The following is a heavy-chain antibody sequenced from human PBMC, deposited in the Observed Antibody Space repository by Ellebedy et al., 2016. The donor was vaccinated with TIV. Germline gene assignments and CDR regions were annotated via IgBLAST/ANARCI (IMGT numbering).Heavy chain of an antibody. CDR2: IYHSGST. Sequence: MPSETLSLTCTVSGGSISSSRYYWGWIRQPPGTGPEWIGSIYHSGSTYYNPSLKSRVTISVDTSKNQFPLKLSSVTAADTAVYYCARETDGADYWGQGTLVTVSS. J-gene: IGHJ4*02. V-gene: IGHV4-39*06. CDR3: ARETDGADY. CDR1: GGSISSSRYY.